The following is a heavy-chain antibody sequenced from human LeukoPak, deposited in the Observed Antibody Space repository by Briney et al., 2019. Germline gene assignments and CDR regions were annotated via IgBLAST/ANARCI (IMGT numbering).Heavy chain of an antibody. CDR1: GGTFSSYA. V-gene: IGHV1-69*01. Sequence: SVRVSCTASGGTFSSYAISWVRQAPGQGLEWMGGIIPIFGTANYAQKFQGRVTITADESTSTAYMELSSLRSEDTAVYYCASGYSSGWYRFDYWGQGTLVTVSS. CDR2: IIPIFGTA. CDR3: ASGYSSGWYRFDY. J-gene: IGHJ4*02. D-gene: IGHD6-19*01.